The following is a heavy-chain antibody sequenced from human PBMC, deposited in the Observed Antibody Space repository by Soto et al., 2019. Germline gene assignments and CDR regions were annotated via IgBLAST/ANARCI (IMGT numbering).Heavy chain of an antibody. J-gene: IGHJ4*02. CDR3: ARVPDY. V-gene: IGHV4-59*12. CDR1: GASISSFF. Sequence: SETLSLTCTVSGASISSFFWSWIRQSPGKGLEWIGYISYSGSTNYNPSLKSRVTISVDTSKNLFSLKVTSMTAADTAVYYCARVPDYWGQGTLVTVSS. CDR2: ISYSGST.